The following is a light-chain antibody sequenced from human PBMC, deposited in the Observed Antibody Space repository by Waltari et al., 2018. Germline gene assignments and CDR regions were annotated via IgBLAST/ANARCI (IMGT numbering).Light chain of an antibody. CDR2: DAS. J-gene: IGKJ1*01. Sequence: EIVLTQSPGTLSLSPGERATLSCRASQSVSRTLAWYQQKAGQAPRLLIYDASSRATDIPDRFSGSGSGTDFSLTISRLEPEDFAVYFCQHYVRLPATFGQGTRVEIK. CDR1: QSVSRT. CDR3: QHYVRLPAT. V-gene: IGKV3-20*01.